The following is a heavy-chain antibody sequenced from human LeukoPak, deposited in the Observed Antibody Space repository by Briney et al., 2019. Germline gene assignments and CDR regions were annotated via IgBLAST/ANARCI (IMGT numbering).Heavy chain of an antibody. CDR1: GFTFSSYA. V-gene: IGHV3-30*01. Sequence: PGVSLTLSCAASGFTFSSYAMLWVRQAPGKGLEWVAVISYDGSNKYYADSVKGRFTISRDNSKNTLYLQMNSLRAEDTAVYYCARDRGYWGQGTLVTVSS. CDR3: ARDRGY. J-gene: IGHJ4*02. CDR2: ISYDGSNK.